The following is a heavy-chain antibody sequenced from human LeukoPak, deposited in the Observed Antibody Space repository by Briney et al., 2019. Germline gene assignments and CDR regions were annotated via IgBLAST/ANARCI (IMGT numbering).Heavy chain of an antibody. CDR1: GGSFSGYY. J-gene: IGHJ4*02. V-gene: IGHV4-34*01. Sequence: PSETLSLTCAVYGGSFSGYYWSWIRQPPGKGLEWIGEINHSGSTNYNPSLKSRVTISVDTSKNQFSLKLSSVTAADTAVYYCARGHPHPYDFWSGYYFDYWGQGTLVTVSS. D-gene: IGHD3-3*01. CDR2: INHSGST. CDR3: ARGHPHPYDFWSGYYFDY.